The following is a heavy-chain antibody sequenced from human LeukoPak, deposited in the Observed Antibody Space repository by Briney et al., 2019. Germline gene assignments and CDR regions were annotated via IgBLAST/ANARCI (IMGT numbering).Heavy chain of an antibody. CDR3: AARPLWGELLNY. D-gene: IGHD1-26*01. CDR2: IYYSGST. V-gene: IGHV4-39*07. Sequence: SETLSLTCTVSGGSISSSSYYWGWIRQPPGKGLEWIGSIYYSGSTYYNPSLKSRATISVDTSKNQFSLKLSSVTAADTAVYYCAARPLWGELLNYWGQGTLVTVSS. CDR1: GGSISSSSYY. J-gene: IGHJ4*02.